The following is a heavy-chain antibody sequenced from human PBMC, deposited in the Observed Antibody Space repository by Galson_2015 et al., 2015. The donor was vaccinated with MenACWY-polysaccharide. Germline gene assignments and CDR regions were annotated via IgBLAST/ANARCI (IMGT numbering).Heavy chain of an antibody. D-gene: IGHD1-7*01. J-gene: IGHJ4*02. CDR3: AKREKWNSPSDY. CDR2: IYSSGRI. V-gene: IGHV4-4*07. CDR1: GTSITSFY. Sequence: ETLSLTCSVSGTSITSFYWTWIRQPTGTGLEWIGRIYSSGRIDINPSLKSRVTISLDTSKNQFSLSLSSVTAADTAVYYCAKREKWNSPSDYWGQGTLVTVSS.